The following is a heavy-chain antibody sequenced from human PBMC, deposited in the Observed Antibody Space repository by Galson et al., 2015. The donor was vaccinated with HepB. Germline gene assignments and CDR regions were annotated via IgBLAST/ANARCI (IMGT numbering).Heavy chain of an antibody. Sequence: SLRLSCAASGFTFSGYYMHWVRQVPGQGLMWIARIDGDGSKIGYADSVKGRFTISRDDSKNTMYLQMNSLRAEDTAMYYCARYNGDSGFDYWGQGTLVTVSS. V-gene: IGHV3-74*01. D-gene: IGHD4-17*01. CDR2: IDGDGSKI. CDR1: GFTFSGYY. CDR3: ARYNGDSGFDY. J-gene: IGHJ4*02.